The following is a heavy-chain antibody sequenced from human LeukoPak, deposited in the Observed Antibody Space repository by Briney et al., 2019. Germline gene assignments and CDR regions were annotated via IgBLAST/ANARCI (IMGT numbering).Heavy chain of an antibody. CDR1: GYSSTSYW. J-gene: IGHJ4*02. CDR3: ATARRKSGSYSRPFDY. Sequence: GAPLLICTECSGYSSTSYWICCLRQLPEKLLEWMGIIYRGDTDTRYSTSFQGQVTITADQSIRSAYLEWSSLKASDTGMYCSATARRKSGSYSRPFDYWGEGALVTVSS. CDR2: IYRGDTDT. V-gene: IGHV5-51*03. D-gene: IGHD1-26*01.